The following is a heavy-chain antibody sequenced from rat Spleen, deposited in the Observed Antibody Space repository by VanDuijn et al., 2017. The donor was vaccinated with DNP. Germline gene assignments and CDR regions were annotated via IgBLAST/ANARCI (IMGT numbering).Heavy chain of an antibody. D-gene: IGHD1-12*03. V-gene: IGHV5-20*01. J-gene: IGHJ4*01. CDR2: ISYDGGST. Sequence: EVQLVESGGGLVQPGRSLKLSCAASGFTFSDYYMAWVRQAPTKGLEWVAYISYDGGSTYYGDSVKGRFTISRDNAENTLYLQMNSLRSEDTATYYCAREGDYYDGYGDALDAWGQGTSVTVSS. CDR1: GFTFSDYY. CDR3: AREGDYYDGYGDALDA.